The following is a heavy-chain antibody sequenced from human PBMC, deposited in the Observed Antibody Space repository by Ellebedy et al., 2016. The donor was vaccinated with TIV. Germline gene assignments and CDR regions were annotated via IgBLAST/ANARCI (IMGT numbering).Heavy chain of an antibody. J-gene: IGHJ4*02. V-gene: IGHV3-33*08. CDR2: IWYDGSNK. CDR1: GFTFSSYG. Sequence: GGSLRLXCAASGFTFSSYGMHWVRQAPGKGLEWVAVIWYDGSNKYYADSVKGRFTISRDNAKNSLFLQMNSLRAEDTAVYYCARGSFDYWGQGTLVTVSS. CDR3: ARGSFDY.